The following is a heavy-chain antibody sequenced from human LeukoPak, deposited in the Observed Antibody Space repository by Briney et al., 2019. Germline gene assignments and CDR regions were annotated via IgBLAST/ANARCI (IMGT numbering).Heavy chain of an antibody. D-gene: IGHD3-16*01. CDR2: INPNSGGT. V-gene: IGHV1-2*02. CDR1: GYTFTGYY. CDR3: ARDLPSRAAVWYYYMDV. J-gene: IGHJ6*03. Sequence: PVASVKVSCKASGYTFTGYYIHWVRQAPGQGLEWMGWINPNSGGTNYAQKFQGRVTMTRDTSISTAYMELSRLRSDDTAVYYCARDLPSRAAVWYYYMDVWGKGTTVTVSS.